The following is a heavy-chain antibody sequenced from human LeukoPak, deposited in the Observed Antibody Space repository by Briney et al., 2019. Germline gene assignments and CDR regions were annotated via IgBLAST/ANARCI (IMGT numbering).Heavy chain of an antibody. CDR2: IYSDGRT. Sequence: GGSLRLSCAASGFTVTNTYMTWVRQAPGKGLEWVSLIYSDGRTFYTDSVKGRFTISRDNSKSTLYLQMNSLRAEDTAVYYCAVHPHGQQMALGYFDYWGQGTLVTVSS. CDR1: GFTVTNTY. J-gene: IGHJ4*02. D-gene: IGHD6-13*01. CDR3: AVHPHGQQMALGYFDY. V-gene: IGHV3-53*05.